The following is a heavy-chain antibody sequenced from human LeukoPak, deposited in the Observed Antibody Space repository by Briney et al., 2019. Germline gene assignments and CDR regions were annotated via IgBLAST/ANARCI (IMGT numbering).Heavy chain of an antibody. J-gene: IGHJ4*02. V-gene: IGHV1-18*01. D-gene: IGHD3-3*01. CDR3: ANDRWRDGSPSFDH. CDR2: ISGYNGNT. Sequence: ASGKVSGKASGYTFSNYGISWGRQAPGQGLKWMGWISGYNGNTNYAQKLQGRGTMTTDTSTSTAYMELRSLRSDDTAVYYCANDRWRDGSPSFDHWGRGPLVPVSS. CDR1: GYTFSNYG.